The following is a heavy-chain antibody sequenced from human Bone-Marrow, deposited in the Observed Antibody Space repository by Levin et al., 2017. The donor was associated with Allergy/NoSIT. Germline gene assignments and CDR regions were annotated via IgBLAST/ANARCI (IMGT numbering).Heavy chain of an antibody. CDR1: GFPFSHAW. Sequence: KTGGSLRLSCEGSGFPFSHAWMSWVRQAPGKGLEWVGRIKALSDGGTTEYAAPVKGRFRISRDDSNQTVFLQMNSLTMEDTAVYYCTTDEGFSPFEDWGHGTLVAVSS. J-gene: IGHJ4*01. V-gene: IGHV3-15*01. CDR2: IKALSDGGTT. D-gene: IGHD3-3*01. CDR3: TTDEGFSPFED.